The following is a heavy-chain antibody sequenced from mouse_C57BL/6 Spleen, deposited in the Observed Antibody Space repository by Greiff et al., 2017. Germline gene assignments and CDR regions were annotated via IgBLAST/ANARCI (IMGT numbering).Heavy chain of an antibody. J-gene: IGHJ3*01. CDR1: GYTFTDYN. CDR2: INPNNGGT. D-gene: IGHD2-9*01. CDR3: ARPYYGYGWFAY. V-gene: IGHV1-18*01. Sequence: EVQLQQSGPELVKPGASVKIPCKASGYTFTDYNMDWVKQSHGKSLEWIGDINPNNGGTIYNQKFKGKATLTVDKSSSTAYLELRSLTSEDTAVYYCARPYYGYGWFAYWGQGTLVTVSA.